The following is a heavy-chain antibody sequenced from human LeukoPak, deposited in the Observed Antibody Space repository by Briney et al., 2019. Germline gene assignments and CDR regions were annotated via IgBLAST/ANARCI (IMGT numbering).Heavy chain of an antibody. CDR2: INPNSGGT. D-gene: IGHD2-2*01. J-gene: IGHJ6*02. V-gene: IGHV1-2*02. Sequence: ASVKVSCKASGYTFTGYYMHWVRQAPGQGLEWMGWINPNSGGTNYAQKFQGRVTMTRDTSISTAYMELGRLRSDDTAVYYCARDVPAATYYYYYYGMDVWGQGTTVTVSS. CDR1: GYTFTGYY. CDR3: ARDVPAATYYYYYYGMDV.